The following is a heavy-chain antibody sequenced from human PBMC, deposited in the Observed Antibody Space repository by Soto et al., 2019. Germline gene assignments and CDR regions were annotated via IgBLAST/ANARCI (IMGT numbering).Heavy chain of an antibody. V-gene: IGHV3-72*01. CDR2: IRNKVKGSTT. CDR3: SVDIVGTGSY. Sequence: EVQVVESGGGLVQPGGSLRLSFAASGFPFSDHYMDWVRQAPGKGLEWVGRIRNKVKGSTTEYAASVKGRFTMSRDDSKNSLYLQMNSLEIDDTAVYFCSVDIVGTGSYWGPGTLVSVSS. CDR1: GFPFSDHY. D-gene: IGHD5-12*01. J-gene: IGHJ4*02.